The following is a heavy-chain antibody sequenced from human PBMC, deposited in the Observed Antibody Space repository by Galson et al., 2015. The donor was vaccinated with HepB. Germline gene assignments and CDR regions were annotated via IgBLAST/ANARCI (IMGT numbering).Heavy chain of an antibody. CDR3: ARIPPGGGPSDY. D-gene: IGHD3-10*01. J-gene: IGHJ4*02. CDR1: GFSLSTSGMC. Sequence: PALVKPTQTLTLTCTFSGFSLSTSGMCVTWIRQPPGKALEWLARIDWDDDKYYSTSLKTRLTISKDTSKNQVVLTMTNMDPVDTATYYCARIPPGGGPSDYWGQGTLVTVSS. V-gene: IGHV2-70*11. CDR2: IDWDDDK.